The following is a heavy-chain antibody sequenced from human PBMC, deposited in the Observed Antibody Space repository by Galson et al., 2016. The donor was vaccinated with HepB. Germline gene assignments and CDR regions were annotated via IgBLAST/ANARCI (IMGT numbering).Heavy chain of an antibody. CDR2: FDPEDGET. V-gene: IGHV1-24*01. D-gene: IGHD3-3*01. Sequence: VKVSCKVSGYTLSELSMHWVRQAPGKGLEWMGGFDPEDGETIYAQKFQGRVTMTEDTSTDTAYMELSSLRSEDTAVYYCAEKRDYDFWSGYEKWGQGTLVTVSS. CDR3: AEKRDYDFWSGYEK. J-gene: IGHJ4*02. CDR1: GYTLSELS.